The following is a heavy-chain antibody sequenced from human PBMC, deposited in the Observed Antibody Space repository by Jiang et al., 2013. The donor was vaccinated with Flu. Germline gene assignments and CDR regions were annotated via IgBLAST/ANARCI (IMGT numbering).Heavy chain of an antibody. CDR1: GGSFSGYY. V-gene: IGHV4-34*01. D-gene: IGHD2-15*01. Sequence: LLKPSETLSLTCAVYGGSFSGYYWSWIRQPPGKGLEWIGEINHSGSTNYNPSLKSRVTISVDTSKNQFSLKLSSVTAADTAVYYCARVRIPLYYYYGMDVWGPRDHGHRLL. J-gene: IGHJ6*01. CDR2: INHSGST. CDR3: ARVRIPLYYYYGMDV.